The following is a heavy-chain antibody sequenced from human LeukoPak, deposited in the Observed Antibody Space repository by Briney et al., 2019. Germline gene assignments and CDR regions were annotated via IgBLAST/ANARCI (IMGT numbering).Heavy chain of an antibody. D-gene: IGHD3-3*01. CDR2: ISGSGGST. CDR1: GFTFSSYA. J-gene: IGHJ4*02. V-gene: IGHV3-23*01. Sequence: GGPLRLSCAASGFTFSSYAMSWVRQAPGKGLEWVSAISGSGGSTYYADSVKGRFTISRDNSKNTLYLQMNSLRAEDTAVYYCAKDTLTYYDFWSGYYFDYWGQGTLVTVSS. CDR3: AKDTLTYYDFWSGYYFDY.